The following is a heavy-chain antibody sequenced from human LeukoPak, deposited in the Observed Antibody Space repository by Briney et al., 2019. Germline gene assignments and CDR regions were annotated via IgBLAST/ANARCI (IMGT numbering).Heavy chain of an antibody. Sequence: GRSLRLSCAASGFTFSDYDMSWIRQAAGEGLQWVLYISNSGSNTNYADSVEGRFTISRDNAKNSLYLQMNSLRAEDTALYYCARDTHDYYDISGHYSPDYWGQGTLVSVSS. CDR1: GFTFSDYD. CDR3: ARDTHDYYDISGHYSPDY. V-gene: IGHV3-11*05. D-gene: IGHD3-22*01. CDR2: ISNSGSNT. J-gene: IGHJ4*02.